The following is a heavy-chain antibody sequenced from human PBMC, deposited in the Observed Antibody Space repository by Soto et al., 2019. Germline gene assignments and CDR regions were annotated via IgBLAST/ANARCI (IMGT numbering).Heavy chain of an antibody. J-gene: IGHJ6*02. D-gene: IGHD3-3*01. Sequence: QVQLQESGPGLVLPSGTLSLTCGVSGDSITSRNWWAWVRQTPGKGLEWIGEMHYDGTTNYNPSRKRRVITSIDTTRNQFSLRLKSLTAADTALYYCATQTISYCLDIWGQGTMVTVSS. CDR1: GDSITSRNW. CDR3: ATQTISYCLDI. V-gene: IGHV4-4*02. CDR2: MHYDGTT.